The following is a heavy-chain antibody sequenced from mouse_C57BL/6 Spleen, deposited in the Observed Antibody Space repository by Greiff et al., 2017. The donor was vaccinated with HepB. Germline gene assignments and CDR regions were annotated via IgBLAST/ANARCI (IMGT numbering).Heavy chain of an antibody. CDR1: GYTFTSYW. V-gene: IGHV1-52*01. CDR2: IDPSDSET. D-gene: IGHD2-14*01. CDR3: ARGEEYDEKRSPAWFAY. Sequence: VQLQQPGAELVRPGSSVKLSCKASGYTFTSYWMHWVKQRPIQGLEWIGNIDPSDSETHYNQKFKDKATLTVDKSSSTAYMQLSSLTSEDSAVYYCARGEEYDEKRSPAWFAYWGQGTLVTVSA. J-gene: IGHJ3*01.